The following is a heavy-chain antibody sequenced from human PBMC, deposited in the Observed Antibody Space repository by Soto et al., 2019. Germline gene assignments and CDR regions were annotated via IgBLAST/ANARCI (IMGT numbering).Heavy chain of an antibody. CDR3: VKVWRGYYFDY. V-gene: IGHV3-64D*08. J-gene: IGHJ4*02. D-gene: IGHD2-15*01. CDR1: GFSFSHYA. Sequence: EVQLVESGGGLVQPGGSLRLSCSASGFSFSHYAMHWVRQAPGKGLEYVSEISSNGGNTYYADSVKGRFTISRDNSKNTLYLQMSSLRAEDTAVYYCVKVWRGYYFDYWGQGTLVTVSS. CDR2: ISSNGGNT.